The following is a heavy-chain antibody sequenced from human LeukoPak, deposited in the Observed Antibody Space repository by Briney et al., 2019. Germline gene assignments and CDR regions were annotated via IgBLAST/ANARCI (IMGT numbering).Heavy chain of an antibody. V-gene: IGHV3-30*02. CDR1: GFIFTSNG. CDR2: IRNDGNGK. CDR3: VRDADWSFDY. J-gene: IGHJ4*02. D-gene: IGHD2-21*01. Sequence: PGGSLRLSCAASGFIFTSNGMHWVRQAPGKGLEWVTFIRNDGNGKYYADAVKGRFTISRDNYKNLVYVQMNSLRSEDTAVYYCVRDADWSFDYWGQGTLVTVSS.